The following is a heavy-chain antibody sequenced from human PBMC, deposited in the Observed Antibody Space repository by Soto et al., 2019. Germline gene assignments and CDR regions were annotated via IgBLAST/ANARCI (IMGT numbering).Heavy chain of an antibody. D-gene: IGHD2-2*01. Sequence: ASVKVSCKASGYTFTSYAMHWVRQAPGQRLEWMGWINAGNGNTKYSQKFQGRITITRDTSASTAYMELSSLRSEDTAVYYCARAEVRLVCYGRPIAYSFDYRGQGTLVTGSS. CDR3: ARAEVRLVCYGRPIAYSFDY. CDR2: INAGNGNT. V-gene: IGHV1-3*01. CDR1: GYTFTSYA. J-gene: IGHJ4*02.